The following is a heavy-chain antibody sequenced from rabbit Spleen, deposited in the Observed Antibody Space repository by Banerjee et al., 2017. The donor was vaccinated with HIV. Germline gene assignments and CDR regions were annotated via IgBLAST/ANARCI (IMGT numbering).Heavy chain of an antibody. CDR3: ARDLVVVIGWNFSL. CDR1: GFSFSNKAV. CDR2: INAVTGKA. V-gene: IGHV1S45*01. D-gene: IGHD8-1*01. J-gene: IGHJ4*01. Sequence: QEQLEESGGDLVKPEGSLTLTCTASGFSFSNKAVMCWVRQAPGKGLEWIACINAVTGKAVYASWAKGRFTFSKTSSTTVTLQMTSLTAADTATYFCARDLVVVIGWNFSLWGPGTLVTVS.